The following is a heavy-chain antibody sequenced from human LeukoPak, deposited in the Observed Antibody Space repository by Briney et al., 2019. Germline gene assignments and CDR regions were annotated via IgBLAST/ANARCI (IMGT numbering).Heavy chain of an antibody. Sequence: ASVTVSCTASGYTFTIYDFNWVRQATGQRPEWMGWMSPNSGDTGYAQKFQDRVTMTRNTSISTAYMELSSLRSDDTAVYYCARGPPNWGYDYWGPGTLVTVSS. J-gene: IGHJ4*02. CDR1: GYTFTIYD. CDR2: MSPNSGDT. CDR3: ARGPPNWGYDY. V-gene: IGHV1-8*01. D-gene: IGHD7-27*01.